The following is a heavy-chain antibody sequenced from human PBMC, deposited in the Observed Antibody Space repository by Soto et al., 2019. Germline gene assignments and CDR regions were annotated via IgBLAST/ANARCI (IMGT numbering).Heavy chain of an antibody. CDR2: IIPVFGLV. CDR3: TGGRRVVVGRRAYYGMDV. CDR1: GGTPSNSA. Sequence: QVHLRLQSGAEVKKPGSSLKVSCKASGGTPSNSAISWVRQAPGQGLEWMGGIIPVFGLVKYAQNFQGRITTTSDDATNTAYMELSSLRPEDTAVYYWTGGRRVVVGRRAYYGMDVWGQGPTVTVSS. V-gene: IGHV1-69*01. J-gene: IGHJ6*02. D-gene: IGHD3-22*01.